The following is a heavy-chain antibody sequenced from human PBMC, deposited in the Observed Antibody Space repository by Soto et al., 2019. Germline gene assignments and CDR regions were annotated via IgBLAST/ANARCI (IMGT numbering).Heavy chain of an antibody. Sequence: GSLRLSCAASGFTFSGSAMHWVRQASGKGLEWVGRIRSKANSYATAYAASVKGRFTISRDDSKNTAYLQMNSLKTEDTAVYYCTREIKGTTAPYYYYGMDVWGQGTTVTVSS. CDR2: IRSKANSYAT. V-gene: IGHV3-73*01. CDR1: GFTFSGSA. CDR3: TREIKGTTAPYYYYGMDV. D-gene: IGHD4-4*01. J-gene: IGHJ6*02.